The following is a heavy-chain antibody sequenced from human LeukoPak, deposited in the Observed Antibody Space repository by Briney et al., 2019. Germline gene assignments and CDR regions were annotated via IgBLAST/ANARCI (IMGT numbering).Heavy chain of an antibody. CDR2: FDPEDCET. J-gene: IGHJ4*02. D-gene: IGHD3-10*01. CDR3: ATEGRLGELFHLDY. Sequence: SVKVSCKVSGYTLTELSMHWVRQAPGKGLEWMGGFDPEDCETIYAQKFQGRVAMTEDTSTDTAYMELSSLRSEDTDVYYCATEGRLGELFHLDYWGQGTLVTVSS. CDR1: GYTLTELS. V-gene: IGHV1-24*01.